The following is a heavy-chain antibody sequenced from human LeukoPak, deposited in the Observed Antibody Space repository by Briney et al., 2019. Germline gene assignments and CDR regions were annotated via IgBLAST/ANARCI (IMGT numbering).Heavy chain of an antibody. J-gene: IGHJ4*02. Sequence: GGSLRLSCAASGFTFSSFWMSWVRQAPGKGLEWVANINGDGSAKYYIDSVKGRFTISRDNAKNSLYLQMNGLRVEDTAVYYCATSRDSSGVDWGQGNLVTVSS. CDR2: INGDGSAK. CDR1: GFTFSSFW. V-gene: IGHV3-7*01. D-gene: IGHD3-22*01. CDR3: ATSRDSSGVD.